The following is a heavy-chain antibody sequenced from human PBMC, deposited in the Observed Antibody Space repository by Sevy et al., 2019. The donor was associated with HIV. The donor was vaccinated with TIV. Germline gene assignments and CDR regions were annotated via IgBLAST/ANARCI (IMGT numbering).Heavy chain of an antibody. J-gene: IGHJ6*02. V-gene: IGHV3-30-3*01. Sequence: GGSLRLSCAASGFTFSSYAMHWVRQAPGKGLEWVAVISYDGSNKYYADSVKGRFTISRDNSKNTLYLQMNSLRAEETAVYYCARDGEDIVLVPAASHYYYYGMDVWGQGTTVTVSS. CDR3: ARDGEDIVLVPAASHYYYYGMDV. CDR1: GFTFSSYA. CDR2: ISYDGSNK. D-gene: IGHD2-2*01.